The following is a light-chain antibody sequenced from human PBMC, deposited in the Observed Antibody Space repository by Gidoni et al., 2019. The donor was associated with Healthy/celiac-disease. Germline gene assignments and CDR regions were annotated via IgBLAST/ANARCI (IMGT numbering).Light chain of an antibody. Sequence: EPAPPPPMSVSPGQTASITCPGDKMGDKYACWYQQKPGQSPVLVIYQDSKRPPGIPERFSGSNSGNTATLTISGTQAMDEADYYCQAWDSSTKVFGTGTKVTVL. V-gene: IGLV3-1*01. J-gene: IGLJ1*01. CDR2: QDS. CDR1: KMGDKY. CDR3: QAWDSSTKV.